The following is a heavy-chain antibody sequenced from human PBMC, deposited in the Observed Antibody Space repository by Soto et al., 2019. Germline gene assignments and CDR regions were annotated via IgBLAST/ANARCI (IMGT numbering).Heavy chain of an antibody. CDR3: VKDMKWGGMTTIHYFDS. J-gene: IGHJ4*02. V-gene: IGHV3-9*02. CDR1: GFIADDYA. Sequence: EVQLVESGGGLVQPGRSLRLSCVASGFIADDYAMHWVRQAPGKGLEWVSGISSNSATINYADSVKGRVTISRDNAKNSLFLQMNSLRPEDTAFYYCVKDMKWGGMTTIHYFDSWGQGTLVTVSS. D-gene: IGHD4-17*01. CDR2: ISSNSATI.